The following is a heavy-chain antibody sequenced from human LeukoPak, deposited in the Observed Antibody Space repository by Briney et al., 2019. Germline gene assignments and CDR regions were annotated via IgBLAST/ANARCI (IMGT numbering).Heavy chain of an antibody. CDR1: GYSFTSYW. CDR3: ARQEWYYDSSGYGEYYFDY. CDR2: IYPGDSDT. Sequence: GESLKISCKGSGYSFTSYWIGWVRQMPGKGLEWMGIIYPGDSDTRYSPSFQGQVTISADKSISTAYLQWSSLRASDTAMYYCARQEWYYDSSGYGEYYFDYWGQGTLVTVPS. V-gene: IGHV5-51*01. J-gene: IGHJ4*02. D-gene: IGHD3-22*01.